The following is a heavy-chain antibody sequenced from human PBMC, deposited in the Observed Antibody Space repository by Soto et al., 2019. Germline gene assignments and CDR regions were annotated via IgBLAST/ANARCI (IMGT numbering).Heavy chain of an antibody. D-gene: IGHD3-22*01. CDR1: GGSISFYY. Sequence: SETLSLTCTVSGGSISFYYWSWIRQPAGKGLEWIGRVYSSGNTNYNPSLKSRLTMSVDTSNNQFSLKLRSVTAADTAMYYCARDRRGGTRPHYYDSSGYYNPFDRWGQGTLVTVSS. V-gene: IGHV4-4*07. CDR2: VYSSGNT. CDR3: ARDRRGGTRPHYYDSSGYYNPFDR. J-gene: IGHJ4*02.